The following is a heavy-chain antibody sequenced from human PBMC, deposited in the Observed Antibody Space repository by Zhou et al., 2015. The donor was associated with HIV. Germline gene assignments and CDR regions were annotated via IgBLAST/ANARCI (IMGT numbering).Heavy chain of an antibody. V-gene: IGHV1-69*01. CDR3: ARVLTNPYYYTSGSSVDF. CDR1: GGTFSSYA. CDR2: IIPIFGTA. Sequence: QVQLVQSGAEVKKPGSSVKVSCRSSGGTFSSYAISWVRQAPGQGLEWLGGIIPIFGTANYAQKFQDRVTITADESTTTAYMELSSLRSEDTAVYYCARVLTNPYYYTSGSSVDFWGQGTLVTVSS. D-gene: IGHD3-10*01. J-gene: IGHJ4*02.